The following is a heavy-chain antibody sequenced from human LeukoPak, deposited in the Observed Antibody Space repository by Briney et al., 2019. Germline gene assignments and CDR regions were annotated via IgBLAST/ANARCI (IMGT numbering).Heavy chain of an antibody. Sequence: GGSLTLSCAPSGLTFSSYSMIWVRQAPGKGREXXSCNSNNGTTIYYADSVKGRFTISRDNAKYYLYMQMNSLTVEDTAVYYCAGDWGHGYFYYWGQGTLVTVSS. CDR3: AGDWGHGYFYY. CDR2: NSNNGTTI. J-gene: IGHJ4*02. V-gene: IGHV3-48*04. D-gene: IGHD7-27*01. CDR1: GLTFSSYS.